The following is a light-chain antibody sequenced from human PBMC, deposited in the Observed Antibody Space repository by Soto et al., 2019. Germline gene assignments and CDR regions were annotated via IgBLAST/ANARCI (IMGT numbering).Light chain of an antibody. CDR3: SSYAGRNNLV. V-gene: IGLV2-8*01. J-gene: IGLJ2*01. CDR2: DVS. Sequence: QSALTQPPSASGSPGQSVTISCTGTSSDVGGYNYVSWYQQHPGKAPKLMIYDVSKRPSGVPDRFSGSKSGNTASLTVSGLQAEDEAEYYCSSYAGRNNLVFGGGTKVTVL. CDR1: SSDVGGYNY.